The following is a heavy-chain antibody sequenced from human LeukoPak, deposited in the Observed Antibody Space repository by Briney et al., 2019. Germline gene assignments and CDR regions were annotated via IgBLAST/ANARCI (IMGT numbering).Heavy chain of an antibody. CDR3: AKDPLGGGFLEN. D-gene: IGHD3-3*01. J-gene: IGHJ3*01. Sequence: PGGSLRLSCAAPGFTFSSYAMSWVRQAPGKGLEWASDISGSGGSTYYADSVKGRFTISRDNSKNTLYLQMNSLRAEDTAVYYCAKDPLGGGFLENWGQGTMVTVSS. CDR1: GFTFSSYA. V-gene: IGHV3-23*01. CDR2: ISGSGGST.